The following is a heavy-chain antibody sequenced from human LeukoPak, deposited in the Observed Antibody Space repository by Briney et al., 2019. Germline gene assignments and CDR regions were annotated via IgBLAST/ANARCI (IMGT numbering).Heavy chain of an antibody. J-gene: IGHJ6*02. D-gene: IGHD3-10*01. CDR3: ARVRRSYYGWGSWSLYV. Sequence: PGRSLRLSCAASGFTFSSYAMHWVRQAPGKGLEWVAVIPYDGSNKYYADSVKGRFTISRDNSKNTLYLQMNSLRAEDTAVYYCARVRRSYYGWGSWSLYVWGQGTPVTVSS. CDR1: GFTFSSYA. CDR2: IPYDGSNK. V-gene: IGHV3-30-3*01.